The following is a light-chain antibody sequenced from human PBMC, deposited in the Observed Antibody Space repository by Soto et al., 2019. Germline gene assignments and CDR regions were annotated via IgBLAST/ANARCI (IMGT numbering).Light chain of an antibody. CDR1: GSDVGGYDY. CDR3: SSYTSSSTYV. J-gene: IGLJ1*01. CDR2: EVT. V-gene: IGLV2-14*01. Sequence: QSVLTQPASVSESPGQSITISFTGTGSDVGGYDYVSWYQHHPGKAPKVMIYEVTNRPSGVSNRFSGSKSGNTASLTISGLLAEDEADYYCSSYTSSSTYVFGTGTKV.